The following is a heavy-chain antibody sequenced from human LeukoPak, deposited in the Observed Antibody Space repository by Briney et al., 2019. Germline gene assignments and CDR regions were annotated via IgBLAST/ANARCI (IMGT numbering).Heavy chain of an antibody. CDR3: AKDVGSSGRLDY. CDR1: GFTFSDYA. D-gene: IGHD6-25*01. J-gene: IGHJ4*02. CDR2: ISGSDGST. Sequence: PGVSLRLSCAASGFTFSDYAMRWVRQAPGKGLEWVSAISGSDGSTYYADSVKGRFTISRDNSKNTLYMQMNSLRAEDTAVYYCAKDVGSSGRLDYWGQGTLVTVSS. V-gene: IGHV3-23*01.